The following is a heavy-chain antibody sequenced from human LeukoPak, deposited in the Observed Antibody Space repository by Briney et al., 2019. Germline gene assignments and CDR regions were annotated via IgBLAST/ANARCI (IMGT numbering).Heavy chain of an antibody. CDR2: IYSGGST. Sequence: GGSLRLSCAASGFTVSSNYMSWVRQAPGKGLEWVSVIYSGGSTYYADSVKGRFTISRDNSKNTLFLQVNSLRAEDTAVYYCARVDYDYVWGSYMSPGHYRGQGTLVTVSS. V-gene: IGHV3-53*01. CDR1: GFTVSSNY. CDR3: ARVDYDYVWGSYMSPGHY. D-gene: IGHD3-16*01. J-gene: IGHJ4*02.